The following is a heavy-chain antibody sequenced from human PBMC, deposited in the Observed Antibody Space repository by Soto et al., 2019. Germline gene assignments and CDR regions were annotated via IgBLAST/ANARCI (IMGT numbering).Heavy chain of an antibody. D-gene: IGHD3-22*01. Sequence: SETLSLTCAVSGGSISGHYWNWIRQPPGKGLQWIGYIYHIRNTNYNPSLSSRINISVDKSKIQFTLKLSSVTAAYTAVYYCARGSSGYYYWSDYWGQGTLVTVSS. J-gene: IGHJ4*02. CDR1: GGSISGHY. CDR2: IYHIRNT. CDR3: ARGSSGYYYWSDY. V-gene: IGHV4-59*11.